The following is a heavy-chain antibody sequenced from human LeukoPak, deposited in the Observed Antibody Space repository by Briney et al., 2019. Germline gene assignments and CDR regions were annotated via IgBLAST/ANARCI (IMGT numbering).Heavy chain of an antibody. CDR2: ISYDGSNK. J-gene: IGHJ4*02. V-gene: IGHV3-30*04. CDR3: AREAYYDSSGYRKGFDY. Sequence: PGGSLRLSCAASGFTFSSYAMHWVRQAPGKGLEWVAVISYDGSNKYYAGSAKGRFTISRDNSKNTLYLQMNSLRAEDTAVYYCAREAYYDSSGYRKGFDYWGQGTLVTVSS. CDR1: GFTFSSYA. D-gene: IGHD3-22*01.